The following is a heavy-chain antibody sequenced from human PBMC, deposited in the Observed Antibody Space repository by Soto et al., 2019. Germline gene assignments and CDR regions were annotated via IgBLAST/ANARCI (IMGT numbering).Heavy chain of an antibody. V-gene: IGHV3-15*01. CDR2: IKSKADGEKI. D-gene: IGHD1-26*01. Sequence: EVQLVESGGDLVTPGGSLRLSCATSGFTFSSAWMSWVRQAPGEGLEWVGRIKSKADGEKIEYAAPVKGRFTISRDDSKATVFLQMNSLKAEDTAIYYCAADIPPPQGPSYPIDYWGQGTLVTVSS. CDR3: AADIPPPQGPSYPIDY. CDR1: GFTFSSAW. J-gene: IGHJ4*02.